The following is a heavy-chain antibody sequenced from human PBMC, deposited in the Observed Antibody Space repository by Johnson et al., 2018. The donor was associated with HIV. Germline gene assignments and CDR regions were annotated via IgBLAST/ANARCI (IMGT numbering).Heavy chain of an antibody. CDR1: GITVGTNY. CDR3: NTNTLGGLDYGDPTGGDTVAI. V-gene: IGHV3-66*01. Sequence: VQLVESGGGLVQPGGSLRLSCAASGITVGTNYMSWVRQAPGKGLEWVSVIFSVGDVYYADSVKGRFTISRDNSKNMVYLQMNSLQTEDTAVYFCNTNTLGGLDYGDPTGGDTVAIWGQGTVVTVS. CDR2: IFSVGDV. D-gene: IGHD4/OR15-4a*01. J-gene: IGHJ3*02.